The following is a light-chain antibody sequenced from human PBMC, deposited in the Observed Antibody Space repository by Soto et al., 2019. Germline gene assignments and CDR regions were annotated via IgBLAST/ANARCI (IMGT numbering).Light chain of an antibody. CDR3: KQYNNWPLT. CDR1: QSVSSN. V-gene: IGKV3-15*01. CDR2: GAS. J-gene: IGKJ4*01. Sequence: EIVMTQSPATLSVSPGERVTLSCWASQSVSSNLAWYQQKPGQAPRLLIYGASTRATSIPARFSGSGSGTEFTLTISSLQSEDFAVYFCKQYNNWPLTFGGGTQVEIK.